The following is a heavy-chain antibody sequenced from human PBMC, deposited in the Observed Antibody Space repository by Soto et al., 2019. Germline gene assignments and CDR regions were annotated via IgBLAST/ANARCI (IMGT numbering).Heavy chain of an antibody. J-gene: IGHJ4*02. D-gene: IGHD2-15*01. CDR2: ISAYNGNT. V-gene: IGHV1-18*01. Sequence: ASVKVSCKASGYTFTSYGISWVRQAPGQGLEWMGWISAYNGNTNYAQKLQGRVTMTTDTSTSTAYMELRSLRSDDTAVYYCARDGPPRYCSGGSCCAEYWGQGTLVTVSS. CDR1: GYTFTSYG. CDR3: ARDGPPRYCSGGSCCAEY.